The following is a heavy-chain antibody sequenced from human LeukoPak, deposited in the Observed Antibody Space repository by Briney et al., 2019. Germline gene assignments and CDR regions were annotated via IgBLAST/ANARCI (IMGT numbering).Heavy chain of an antibody. CDR2: INSDGSST. J-gene: IGHJ3*02. Sequence: PGGSLRLSCAASGFTFSSYWMHWVRQAPGKGPVWVSRINSDGSSTSYADSVKGRFTISRDNAKNTLYLQMNSLRAEDTAVYYCARGPHYYDKSVAFDIWSQGTMVTVSS. D-gene: IGHD3-22*01. CDR1: GFTFSSYW. CDR3: ARGPHYYDKSVAFDI. V-gene: IGHV3-74*01.